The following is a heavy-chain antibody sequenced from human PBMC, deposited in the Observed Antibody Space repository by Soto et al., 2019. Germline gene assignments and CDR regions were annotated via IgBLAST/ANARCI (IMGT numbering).Heavy chain of an antibody. CDR3: ARDPYYYASAF. CDR2: ISGDGTTI. V-gene: IGHV3-11*01. CDR1: GFRFSDHY. Sequence: PGGSLRLSCAASGFRFSDHYMTWIRQAPGKGLEWVSKISGDGTTIYYADSVKGRFTVSRDNAKNSVYLQMNSLRAEDTAVYYYARDPYYYASAFWGQGTPVTVSS. D-gene: IGHD3-10*01. J-gene: IGHJ4*02.